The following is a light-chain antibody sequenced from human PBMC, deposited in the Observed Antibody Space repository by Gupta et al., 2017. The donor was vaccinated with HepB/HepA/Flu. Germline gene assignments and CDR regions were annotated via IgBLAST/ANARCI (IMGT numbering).Light chain of an antibody. CDR2: GAS. CDR1: QTVSSD. Sequence: EIVMTQSPVTLSVSPGGGATLSCRASQTVSSDLAWYQQKPGQSPRLLMYGASTRASGFPARFSGSGSGTEFTLTIGSRQSEDFAVYYCQHEDNCPITFGQGTQLDIK. CDR3: QHEDNCPIT. J-gene: IGKJ5*01. V-gene: IGKV3-15*01.